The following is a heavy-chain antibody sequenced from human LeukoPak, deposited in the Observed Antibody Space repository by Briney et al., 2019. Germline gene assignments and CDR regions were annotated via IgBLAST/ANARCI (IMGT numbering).Heavy chain of an antibody. D-gene: IGHD3-16*01. CDR2: IYYSGST. J-gene: IGHJ4*02. CDR1: GGSISSYY. CDR3: ARDRRFEGWPLDY. Sequence: SETLSLTCTVSGGSISSYYWSWIRQPPGKGLEWIGYIYYSGSTNYNPSLKSRVTISVDTPKNQFSLKLSSVTAADTAVYYCARDRRFEGWPLDYWGQGTLVTVSS. V-gene: IGHV4-59*01.